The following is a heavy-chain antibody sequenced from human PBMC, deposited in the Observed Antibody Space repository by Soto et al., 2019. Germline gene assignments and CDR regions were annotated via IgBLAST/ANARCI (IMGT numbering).Heavy chain of an antibody. CDR1: GYSFTSYW. CDR3: ASYRTNDYGDYDLVY. CDR2: IYPGDSDT. J-gene: IGHJ4*02. D-gene: IGHD4-17*01. V-gene: IGHV5-51*03. Sequence: EVQLVQSGAEVKKPGESLKISRKGSGYSFTSYWIGWVRQMPGKGLEWMGIIYPGDSDTRYSPSFQGQVTISADKSIXTAYLQWSSLKASDTAMYYCASYRTNDYGDYDLVYWGQGTLVTVSS.